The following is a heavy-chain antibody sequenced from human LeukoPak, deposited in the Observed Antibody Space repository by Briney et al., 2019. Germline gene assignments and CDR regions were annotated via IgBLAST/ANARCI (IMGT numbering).Heavy chain of an antibody. V-gene: IGHV5-51*01. Sequence: GESLKISCKGPGYSFTSYWIGWVRQMPGKGLEWMGSIYPGDSDTRYSPSFQGQVTISADKSISTAYLQWSSLKASDTAMYYCASSLYCSSTSCHGFDYWGQGTLVTVSS. CDR3: ASSLYCSSTSCHGFDY. J-gene: IGHJ4*02. CDR1: GYSFTSYW. D-gene: IGHD2-2*01. CDR2: IYPGDSDT.